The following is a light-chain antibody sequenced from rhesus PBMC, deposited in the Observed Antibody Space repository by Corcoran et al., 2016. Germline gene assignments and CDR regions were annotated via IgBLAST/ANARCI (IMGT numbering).Light chain of an antibody. Sequence: DIQMTQSPSSLSASVGDRVTITFRARQGISSWLAWYPQTPGKAPKLLIYKASSLQSGVPSRFSGSGSGTDFTLTSSSLQPEDFATYYCQQYNSAPFTFGPGTKLAIK. CDR3: QQYNSAPFT. CDR1: QGISSW. V-gene: IGKV1-21*01. CDR2: KAS. J-gene: IGKJ3*01.